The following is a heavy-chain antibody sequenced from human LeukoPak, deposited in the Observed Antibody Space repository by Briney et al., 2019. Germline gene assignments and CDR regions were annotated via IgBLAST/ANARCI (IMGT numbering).Heavy chain of an antibody. D-gene: IGHD1-26*01. CDR2: ISSYNDNT. J-gene: IGHJ4*02. CDR1: GYTFSNYG. Sequence: ASVKVSCKASGYTFSNYGISWVRQAPGQGLEWMGWISSYNDNTNYAQKLQGRVTMTTDTSTSTAYMELRSLRSDDTAVYYSARARQRATGSYSALDSWGQGALVTVSS. V-gene: IGHV1-18*01. CDR3: ARARQRATGSYSALDS.